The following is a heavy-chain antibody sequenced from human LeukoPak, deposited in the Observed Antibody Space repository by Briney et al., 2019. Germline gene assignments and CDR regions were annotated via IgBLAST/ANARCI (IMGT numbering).Heavy chain of an antibody. J-gene: IGHJ4*02. CDR1: GYTFTSYD. CDR2: MNPNSGNT. D-gene: IGHD2-15*01. Sequence: ASVKVSCKASGYTFTSYDINWVRQATGQGLEWMGWMNPNSGNTGYAQKFQGRVTMTRNTSISTAYMELSSLRSEDTAVYYCVGGPEAQYYCDYWGQGTLVTVSS. V-gene: IGHV1-8*01. CDR3: VGGPEAQYYCDY.